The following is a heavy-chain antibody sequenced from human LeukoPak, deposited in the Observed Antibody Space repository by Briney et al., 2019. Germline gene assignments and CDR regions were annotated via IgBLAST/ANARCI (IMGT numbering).Heavy chain of an antibody. CDR3: ARGKFGDFED. CDR2: VSYSGGT. J-gene: IGHJ6*02. D-gene: IGHD4-17*01. Sequence: PSVTLSLTCTVSGASINSYYWSWIRQPPGKGLEWIGCVSYSGGTDYNPALKSRVTISEDTSKSQVSLKLSSVTAADTAVYFCARGKFGDFEDWGQGTTVTVSS. V-gene: IGHV4-59*12. CDR1: GASINSYY.